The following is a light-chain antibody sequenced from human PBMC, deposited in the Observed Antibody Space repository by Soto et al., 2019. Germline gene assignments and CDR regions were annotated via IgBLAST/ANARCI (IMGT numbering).Light chain of an antibody. Sequence: QSALTQPPSASGSPGQSVTISCTGTSSDVGAYKSVSWYQQYPGKAPKLMIYEVTKRPSGVPDRFSGSKSGNTASLTVSGLQAEDEADHYCTSYVGNDMSVFAVGTQLT. CDR1: SSDVGAYKS. CDR3: TSYVGNDMSV. V-gene: IGLV2-8*01. J-gene: IGLJ3*02. CDR2: EVT.